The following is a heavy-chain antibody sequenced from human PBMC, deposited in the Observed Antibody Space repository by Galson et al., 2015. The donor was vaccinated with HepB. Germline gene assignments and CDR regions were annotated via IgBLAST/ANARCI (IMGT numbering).Heavy chain of an antibody. V-gene: IGHV3-11*03. CDR1: GFTFSDYY. CDR3: AKYHRGVYAFDI. J-gene: IGHJ3*02. CDR2: NSSSSSYT. Sequence: SLRLSCAASGFTFSDYYMSWIRQAPGKGLEWVSYNSSSSSYTNYADSVKGRFTISRDNAKNSLYLQMNSLRAEDTAVYYCAKYHRGVYAFDIWGQGTMVTVSS. D-gene: IGHD3-10*01.